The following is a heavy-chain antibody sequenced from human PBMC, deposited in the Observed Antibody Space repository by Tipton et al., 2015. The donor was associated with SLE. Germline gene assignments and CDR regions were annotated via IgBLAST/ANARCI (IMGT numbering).Heavy chain of an antibody. CDR1: GGSISSSSYY. CDR3: ARGPPDLYGFWSDTEGAFDI. V-gene: IGHV4-61*05. CDR2: IYYSGST. D-gene: IGHD3-3*01. Sequence: GLVKPSETLSLTCTVSGGSISSSSYYWGWIRQPPGKGLEWIGYIYYSGSTNYNPSLKSRVTISVDTSKNQFSLKLSSVTAADTAVYYCARGPPDLYGFWSDTEGAFDIWGQGTMVTVSS. J-gene: IGHJ3*02.